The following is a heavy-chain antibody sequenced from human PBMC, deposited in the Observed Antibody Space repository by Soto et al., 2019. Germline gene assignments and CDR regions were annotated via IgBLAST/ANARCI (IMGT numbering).Heavy chain of an antibody. CDR1: GISLSTSGVG. J-gene: IGHJ4*02. Sequence: QNTLKESGPTLVNPTQTLTLTCTFSGISLSTSGVGVGWISQPPGKALERLALIYWDDDKRYSPSLKSRLTITKRTSKSQVVLTITNMDPVDTPTNYCAHRPPRVRSSWYEAGYYFFYWGQGTLDTVAS. V-gene: IGHV2-5*02. CDR2: IYWDDDK. CDR3: AHRPPRVRSSWYEAGYYFFY. D-gene: IGHD6-13*01.